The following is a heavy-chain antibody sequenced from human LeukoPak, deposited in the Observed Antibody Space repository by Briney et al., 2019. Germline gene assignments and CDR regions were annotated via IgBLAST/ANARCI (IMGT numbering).Heavy chain of an antibody. CDR3: ARGWNKYYFDY. CDR1: GFTVSSNY. J-gene: IGHJ4*02. V-gene: IGHV3-53*01. D-gene: IGHD1-1*01. Sequence: GGPLRLSCAASGFTVSSNYMSWVRQAPGKGLEWVSVIYSGGSTYYADSVKGRFTISRDNSKNTLYLQMNSLRAEDTAVYYCARGWNKYYFDYWGQGTLVTVSS. CDR2: IYSGGST.